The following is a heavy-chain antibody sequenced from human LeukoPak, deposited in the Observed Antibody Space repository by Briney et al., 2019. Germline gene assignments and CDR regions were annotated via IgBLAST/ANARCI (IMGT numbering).Heavy chain of an antibody. D-gene: IGHD3-9*01. J-gene: IGHJ3*02. CDR2: INPNSGGT. CDR3: ARGFDGHNAFDI. V-gene: IGHV1-2*02. Sequence: GASVKVSCKASGYTFTGFYMQWVRQAPGQGLEWMGWINPNSGGTNYAQKFQGRVTMTRDTSTSTAYMELSRLKSDDTAVYYCARGFDGHNAFDIWGQGTMVTVSS. CDR1: GYTFTGFY.